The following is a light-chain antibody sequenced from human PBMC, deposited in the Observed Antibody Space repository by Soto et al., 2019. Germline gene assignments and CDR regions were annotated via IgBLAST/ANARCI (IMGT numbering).Light chain of an antibody. CDR1: SSDVGGYKY. J-gene: IGLJ2*01. Sequence: QSALTQPASVSVSPGRSITMSCTGTSSDVGGYKYVSWYQQHPGKAPKLLIYAVSNRPSGVSNRFSGSKSGNTASLTISGLQAEDEADYYCSSYTSSSALDVVFGGGTQLTVL. CDR2: AVS. V-gene: IGLV2-14*03. CDR3: SSYTSSSALDVV.